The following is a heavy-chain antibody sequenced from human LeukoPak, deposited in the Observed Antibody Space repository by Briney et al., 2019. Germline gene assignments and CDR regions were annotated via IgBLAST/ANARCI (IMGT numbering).Heavy chain of an antibody. D-gene: IGHD5-18*01. CDR1: GFTFSDYY. CDR2: ISGSGSST. CDR3: ARGYSDSEDYFDY. J-gene: IGHJ4*02. V-gene: IGHV3-11*05. Sequence: GGSLRLSCAASGFTFSDYYMSWIRQAPGKGLEWVSYISGSGSSTNYADSVKGRFIISRDNAKNSLYLQMNSLRAEDTAVYYCARGYSDSEDYFDYWGQGTLVTVSS.